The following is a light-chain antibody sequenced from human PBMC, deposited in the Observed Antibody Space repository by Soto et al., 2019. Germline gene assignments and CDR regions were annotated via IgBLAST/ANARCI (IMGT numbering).Light chain of an antibody. J-gene: IGKJ4*01. V-gene: IGKV3-11*01. CDR2: DAS. CDR3: HQRSNWPPT. Sequence: ENVLTQSPATLSLSPGERATLSCRASQSVSCNLAWYQQKPGQAPRLLIFDASNRATGIPVRFSGSGSGTDFTLTISSLQPEDFAVYYCHQRSNWPPTFGGGTKVEIK. CDR1: QSVSCN.